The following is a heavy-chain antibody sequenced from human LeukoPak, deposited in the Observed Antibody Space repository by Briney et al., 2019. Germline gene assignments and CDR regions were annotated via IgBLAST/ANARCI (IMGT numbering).Heavy chain of an antibody. CDR2: IKQDGSVR. D-gene: IGHD2-2*01. Sequence: GGSLRLSCAASGFTFSSYWMSWVRQAPGKGLERVASIKQDGSVRYYVDSVKGRFTISRDNAKNTLYLQMNSLRAEDTAVYYCARDPSSPYCSSTSCPYGMDVWGQGTTVTVSS. J-gene: IGHJ6*02. CDR1: GFTFSSYW. V-gene: IGHV3-7*01. CDR3: ARDPSSPYCSSTSCPYGMDV.